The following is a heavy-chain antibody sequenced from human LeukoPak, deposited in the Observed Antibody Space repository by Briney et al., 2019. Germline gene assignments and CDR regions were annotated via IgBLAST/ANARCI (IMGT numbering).Heavy chain of an antibody. CDR2: ISGSGDNT. CDR1: GFTFRNYA. V-gene: IGHV3-23*01. Sequence: GGSLRLSCAASGFTFRNYAMSWVRQAPGKGLEWVSTISGSGDNTYYADSVKGQFTISRDNSKNTLYLQMNSLRVEDTAVYYCAKVSGIAAAGTLGYWGQGTLVTVSS. CDR3: AKVSGIAAAGTLGY. J-gene: IGHJ4*02. D-gene: IGHD6-13*01.